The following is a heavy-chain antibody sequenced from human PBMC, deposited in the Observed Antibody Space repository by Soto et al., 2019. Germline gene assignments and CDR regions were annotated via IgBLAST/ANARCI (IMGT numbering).Heavy chain of an antibody. Sequence: ASVNVSCKSSGYTFTSYCISWVRQAPGQGLEWMGWISAYNGNTNYAQKLQGRVTMTTDTSTSTAYMELRSLRSDDTAVYYCARVWGYSYGYWFDPWGQGTLVTVSS. J-gene: IGHJ5*02. CDR1: GYTFTSYC. CDR2: ISAYNGNT. D-gene: IGHD5-18*01. CDR3: ARVWGYSYGYWFDP. V-gene: IGHV1-18*04.